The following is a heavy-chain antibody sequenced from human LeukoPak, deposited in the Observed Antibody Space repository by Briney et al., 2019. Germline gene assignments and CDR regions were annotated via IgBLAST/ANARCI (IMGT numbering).Heavy chain of an antibody. J-gene: IGHJ4*02. V-gene: IGHV3-30-3*01. CDR1: GFTFSSYA. Sequence: GGSLRLSCAASGFTFSSYAMHWVRQAPGKGLEWVAVISHDGSNKYYADSVKGRFTISRDNSKNTLYLQMNSLRAEDTAVYYCARDDTYYDSSGYYVYWGQGTLVTVSS. D-gene: IGHD3-22*01. CDR2: ISHDGSNK. CDR3: ARDDTYYDSSGYYVY.